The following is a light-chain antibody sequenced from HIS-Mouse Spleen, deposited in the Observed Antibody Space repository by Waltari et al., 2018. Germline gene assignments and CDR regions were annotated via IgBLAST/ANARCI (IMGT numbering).Light chain of an antibody. J-gene: IGLJ3*02. V-gene: IGLV1-47*01. CDR2: RNN. Sequence: QSVLTQPPSASGTPGQRVTIPCSGRSSNIGSNYVSWYQQVPGTAPKLLNYRNNQRPSGFPDRFSGSKSGTSASLAISGLRSEDEADYYCAAWDDSLSGWVFGGGTKLTVL. CDR3: AAWDDSLSGWV. CDR1: SSNIGSNY.